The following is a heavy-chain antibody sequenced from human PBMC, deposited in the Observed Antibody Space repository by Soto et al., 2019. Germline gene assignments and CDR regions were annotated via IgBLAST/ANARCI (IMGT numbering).Heavy chain of an antibody. J-gene: IGHJ4*02. CDR2: IGRSGETI. V-gene: IGHV3-48*03. Sequence: GGSLRLACVGSGFTFSSFEMNWVRQTPGKGLEWLSYIGRSGETIYYADSVKGRFTISRDNAKSSLFLQMTGLRDEDTGIYYCARDSRGGAARRPTFYYWGRGTLVTVSS. CDR3: ARDSRGGAARRPTFYY. D-gene: IGHD6-6*01. CDR1: GFTFSSFE.